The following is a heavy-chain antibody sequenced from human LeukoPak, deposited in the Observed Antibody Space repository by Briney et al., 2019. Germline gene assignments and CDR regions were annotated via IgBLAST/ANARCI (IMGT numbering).Heavy chain of an antibody. CDR3: AKSLGGSSYAYYYYYMDV. J-gene: IGHJ6*03. Sequence: PGGSLRLSCAASGFTFSSYGMHWVRQAPGKGLDWVAFIGYDGSNKYYADSVKGRFTISRDNSKNTLYLQMNSLRAEDTAVYYCAKSLGGSSYAYYYYYMDVWGKGTTVTISS. D-gene: IGHD1-26*01. CDR2: IGYDGSNK. CDR1: GFTFSSYG. V-gene: IGHV3-30*02.